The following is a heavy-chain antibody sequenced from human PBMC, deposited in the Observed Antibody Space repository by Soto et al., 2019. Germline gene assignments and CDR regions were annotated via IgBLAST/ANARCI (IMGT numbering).Heavy chain of an antibody. CDR2: ISGSAAST. Sequence: EVHLLESGGDLVQPGGSLRLSCAASGFTFSNYAMSWVRQAPGKGLDWVSGISGSAASTFYADSVTGRFTISRDKSKNTLYLQMNSLRAEDTAVYYCAKWTGRYCSGGRCYLDAPFDYWGQGTLVTVSS. D-gene: IGHD2-15*01. CDR1: GFTFSNYA. CDR3: AKWTGRYCSGGRCYLDAPFDY. J-gene: IGHJ4*02. V-gene: IGHV3-23*01.